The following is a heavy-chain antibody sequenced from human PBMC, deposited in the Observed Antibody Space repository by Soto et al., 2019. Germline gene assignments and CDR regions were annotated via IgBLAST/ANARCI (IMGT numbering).Heavy chain of an antibody. D-gene: IGHD6-6*01. V-gene: IGHV1-69*08. CDR3: ARESIAARPYYYYYMDV. Sequence: QVQLVQSGAEVKKPGSSVKVSCKASGGTFSSYTISWVRQAPGQGLEWMGRIIPILGIANDAQKFQGRVTITADKSTSTAYMELSSLRSEDTAVYYCARESIAARPYYYYYMDVWGKGTTVTVSS. J-gene: IGHJ6*03. CDR1: GGTFSSYT. CDR2: IIPILGIA.